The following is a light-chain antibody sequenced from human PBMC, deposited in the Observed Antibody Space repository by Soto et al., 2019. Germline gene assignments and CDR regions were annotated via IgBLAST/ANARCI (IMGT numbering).Light chain of an antibody. CDR2: AAS. CDR1: QDIRSY. J-gene: IGKJ1*01. Sequence: DIQMTQSPSSLSASVTDRVTITCRASQDIRSYLNWYQQKPGKAPKLLIYAASSLQTGVSSRFSGSGSGTDFSLTISSLQPEDFATYYCQQSYSTPPWTFGQGTKVDIK. V-gene: IGKV1-39*01. CDR3: QQSYSTPPWT.